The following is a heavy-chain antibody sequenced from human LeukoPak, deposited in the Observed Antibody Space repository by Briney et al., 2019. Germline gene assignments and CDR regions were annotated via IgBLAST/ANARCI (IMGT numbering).Heavy chain of an antibody. CDR2: INPSGGST. V-gene: IGHV1-46*01. D-gene: IGHD6-19*01. J-gene: IGHJ6*02. Sequence: ASVKVSCKASGYTFTSYYMHWVRQAPGQGLEWMGIINPSGGSTSYAQKFQGRVTMTRDTSTSTVYMELSSLRSEDTAVYYCARDVPYSSGWSYYYYYGMDVWGQGPRSPSP. CDR1: GYTFTSYY. CDR3: ARDVPYSSGWSYYYYYGMDV.